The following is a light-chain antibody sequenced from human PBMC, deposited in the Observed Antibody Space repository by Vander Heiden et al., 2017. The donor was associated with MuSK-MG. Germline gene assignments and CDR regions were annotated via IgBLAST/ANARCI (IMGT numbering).Light chain of an antibody. Sequence: DIQMTQSPSSLSASVGDRVTIPCRASQSISSYLNWYQQKPGKAPKLLIYAASSLQSGVPSRFSGSGSGTDFTLTISRLQPEDFATYYCQQSDSTPSTFGQGTKLEIK. V-gene: IGKV1-39*01. CDR3: QQSDSTPST. J-gene: IGKJ2*01. CDR1: QSISSY. CDR2: AAS.